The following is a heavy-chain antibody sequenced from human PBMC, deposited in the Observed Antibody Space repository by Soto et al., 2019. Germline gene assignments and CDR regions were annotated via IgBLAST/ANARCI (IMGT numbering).Heavy chain of an antibody. CDR2: IYYSGST. CDR1: GGSISSGGYY. D-gene: IGHD3-22*01. J-gene: IGHJ3*02. Sequence: QVQLQESGPGLVKPSQTLSLTCTVSGGSISSGGYYWSWIRQHPGKGLEWIGYIYYSGSTYYNPPLKCRVTISVDTSKNQSSLKLSSVTAADTAVYYCARMYYYDSSGHPNAFDIWGQGTMVTVSS. V-gene: IGHV4-31*03. CDR3: ARMYYYDSSGHPNAFDI.